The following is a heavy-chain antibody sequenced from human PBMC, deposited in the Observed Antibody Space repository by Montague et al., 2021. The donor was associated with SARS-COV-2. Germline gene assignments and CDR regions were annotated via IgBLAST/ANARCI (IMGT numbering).Heavy chain of an antibody. CDR1: GFSLSTNGVG. V-gene: IGHV2-5*02. CDR3: AHRLARHYDTSAYLWCPFDY. Sequence: PPLVKPTQTLTLTCTFPGFSLSTNGVGVGWIRQPPGKALEWLALIYWDDDKRYSPSLKSRLTITKDTSKNQVVLTMTNMDPVDTATYYCAHRLARHYDTSAYLWCPFDYWGQGTLVTVSS. J-gene: IGHJ4*02. D-gene: IGHD3-22*01. CDR2: IYWDDDK.